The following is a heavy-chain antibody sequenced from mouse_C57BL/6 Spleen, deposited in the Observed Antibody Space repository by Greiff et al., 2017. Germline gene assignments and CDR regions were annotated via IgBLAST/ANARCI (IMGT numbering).Heavy chain of an antibody. CDR1: GFNIKDDY. CDR2: IDPENGDT. D-gene: IGHD1-1*02. Sequence: VQLQQSGAELVRPGASVKLSCTASGFNIKDDYMHWVKQRPEQGLEWIGWIDPENGDTEYASKFQGKATITANTSSNTAYLQLSSLTSEDTAVYYWTLYGYFDYWVQGTTLTVSS. J-gene: IGHJ2*01. CDR3: TLYGYFDY. V-gene: IGHV14-4*01.